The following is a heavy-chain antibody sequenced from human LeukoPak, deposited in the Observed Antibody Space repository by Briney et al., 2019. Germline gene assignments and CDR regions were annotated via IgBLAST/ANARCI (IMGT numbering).Heavy chain of an antibody. Sequence: SETLSLTCAVYGGSFSGYYWSWIRQPPGKGLEWIGEINHSGGTNYNPSLKSRVTISVDTSKNQFSLKLSSVTAADTAVYYCARVTRGYFDYWGQGTLVTVSP. V-gene: IGHV4-34*01. D-gene: IGHD3-10*01. J-gene: IGHJ4*02. CDR3: ARVTRGYFDY. CDR1: GGSFSGYY. CDR2: INHSGGT.